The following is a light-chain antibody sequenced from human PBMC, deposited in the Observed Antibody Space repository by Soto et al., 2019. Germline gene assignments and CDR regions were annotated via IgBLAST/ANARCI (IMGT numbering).Light chain of an antibody. CDR3: RQYNSYPLS. J-gene: IGKJ4*02. V-gene: IGKV1-16*02. CDR1: QGISSY. CDR2: GAS. Sequence: DIQRTQSPSSLYASVGDRVTITCRASQGISSYLAWFPQQPGKAPKSLIYGASTLQSGVPSKFSGSASGTDFTLTIGSLQPEDSATYYGRQYNSYPLSFGGGTKVEI.